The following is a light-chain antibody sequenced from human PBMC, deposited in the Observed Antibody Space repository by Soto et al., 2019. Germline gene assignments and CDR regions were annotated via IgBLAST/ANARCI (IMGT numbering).Light chain of an antibody. CDR1: SSNIGTGYD. CDR3: QSYDSNLSVV. CDR2: GNS. V-gene: IGLV1-40*01. Sequence: QSVLTQPPSVSGAPGQRVTISCTGSSSNIGTGYDVHWYQQLPGTAPKLLIYGNSNRPSGVPDRFSGSKSGTSASLAITGLQAEDVADYYCQSYDSNLSVVFGGGTKVTVL. J-gene: IGLJ2*01.